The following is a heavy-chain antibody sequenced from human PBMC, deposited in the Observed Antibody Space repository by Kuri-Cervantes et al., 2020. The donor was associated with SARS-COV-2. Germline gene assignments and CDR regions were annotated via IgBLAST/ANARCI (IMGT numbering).Heavy chain of an antibody. CDR1: GFSLSTSGVG. J-gene: IGHJ5*02. D-gene: IGHD6-19*01. V-gene: IGHV2-5*02. CDR2: IYWDDDK. CDR3: ARTLTHQLFSAVRNGRGWLDP. Sequence: SGPTLVKPTQTLTLTCTFSGFSLSTSGVGVGWIRQPPGKALEWLALIYWDDDKRYSPSLKSRLTITKDTSKNQVVLTMTNMDPVDTATYYCARTLTHQLFSAVRNGRGWLDPWGQGTLVTVSS.